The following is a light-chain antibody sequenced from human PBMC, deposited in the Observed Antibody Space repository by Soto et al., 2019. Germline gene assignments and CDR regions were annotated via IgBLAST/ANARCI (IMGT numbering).Light chain of an antibody. Sequence: DIQMTQSPSTLSASVGDRVTITCRASQSISSWLAWYQQKPGKAPKLLIYDVSSLESGVPSRFSGSGSGTEFTLTISSLQPDDFATYYCQQYNSYSLFGQGTKLEIK. J-gene: IGKJ2*01. CDR3: QQYNSYSL. CDR1: QSISSW. CDR2: DVS. V-gene: IGKV1-5*01.